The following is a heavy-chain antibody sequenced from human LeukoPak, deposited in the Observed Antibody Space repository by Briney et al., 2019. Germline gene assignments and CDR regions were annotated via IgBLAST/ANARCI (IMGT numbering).Heavy chain of an antibody. J-gene: IGHJ4*02. CDR1: GFTFSSYA. D-gene: IGHD2-15*01. Sequence: NSGGSLRLSCAASGFTFSSYAMRWVRQAPGKGLEWVSAISGSSGYTYYADSVKGRFTVSRDNAKNSLYLQMNSLRAEDTAVYYCAKDGGWDHCNRGSCYHDSWGQGTLVTVSS. V-gene: IGHV3-21*01. CDR3: AKDGGWDHCNRGSCYHDS. CDR2: ISGSSGYT.